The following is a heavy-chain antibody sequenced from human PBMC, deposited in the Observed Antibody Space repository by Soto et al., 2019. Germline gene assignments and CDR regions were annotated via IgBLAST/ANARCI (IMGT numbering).Heavy chain of an antibody. Sequence: GGSLRLSCAASGFPFSMYWMTLVRQSPGKGLEWVANINQDVSQKLYVDSVRGRFTISRDDAKNSVYLQMNNLRADDTAVYYCAKIGYSDVDFDYWGQGTLITVSS. CDR3: AKIGYSDVDFDY. D-gene: IGHD5-18*01. CDR1: GFPFSMYW. J-gene: IGHJ4*02. CDR2: INQDVSQK. V-gene: IGHV3-7*01.